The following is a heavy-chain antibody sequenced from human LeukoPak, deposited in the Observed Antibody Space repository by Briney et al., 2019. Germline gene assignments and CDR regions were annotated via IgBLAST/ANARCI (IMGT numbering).Heavy chain of an antibody. J-gene: IGHJ5*02. CDR3: VRAVGSSDSNYFDP. D-gene: IGHD1-7*01. CDR1: GGSISSGSYY. CDR2: IYSSGAT. Sequence: PSETLSLTCTVSGGSISSGSYYWSWIRQSAGKGLEWIGRIYSSGATNYNPSLNKRVTISVDTSMNQFSLRLSSVTAADTAVYYCVRAVGSSDSNYFDPWGQGTLATVSS. V-gene: IGHV4-61*02.